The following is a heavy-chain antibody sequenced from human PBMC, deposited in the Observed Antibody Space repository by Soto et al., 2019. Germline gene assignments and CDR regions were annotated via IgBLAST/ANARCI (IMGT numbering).Heavy chain of an antibody. CDR3: ARRLGYGYKSTWAAMDI. J-gene: IGHJ6*02. Sequence: PGGSRKISCPSSGFSFTSYWIAGVRQLPGKGLEWVGIIYPGNSDTLYGPSFQGQVTISADRSMNTAYLQWSGLRASDTATYYCARRLGYGYKSTWAAMDIWGLGTTVTVSS. CDR1: GFSFTSYW. V-gene: IGHV5-51*01. D-gene: IGHD3-16*01. CDR2: IYPGNSDT.